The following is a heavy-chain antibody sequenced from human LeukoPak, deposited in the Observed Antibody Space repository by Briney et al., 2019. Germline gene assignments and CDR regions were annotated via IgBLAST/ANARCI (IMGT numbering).Heavy chain of an antibody. J-gene: IGHJ4*02. CDR1: GGSISSYH. CDR2: MSYSGST. D-gene: IGHD2-2*01. CDR3: AREADQLLLFDY. V-gene: IGHV4-59*12. Sequence: PSETLSLTCTVSGGSISSYHWSWIRQPPGKGLECIGYMSYSGSTNYNPSLKSRVTMSVDTSKNQFSLKLSSVTAADTAVYYCAREADQLLLFDYWGQGTLVTVSS.